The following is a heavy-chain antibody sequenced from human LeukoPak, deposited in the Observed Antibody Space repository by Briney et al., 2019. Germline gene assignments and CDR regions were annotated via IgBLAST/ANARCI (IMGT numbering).Heavy chain of an antibody. CDR2: VYRGGST. CDR1: GYSIKSGYY. V-gene: IGHV4-38-2*02. J-gene: IGHJ4*02. D-gene: IGHD2-15*01. CDR3: ARAPAGCGGTCPFHD. Sequence: SETLSLGCSVSGYSIKSGYYWSWIRQSPGKGPEWIGSVYRGGSTSYNPSLQSRVSISVDTPKNQFSLILTAVTAADTAVYFCARAPAGCGGTCPFHDWGQGTLVTVSS.